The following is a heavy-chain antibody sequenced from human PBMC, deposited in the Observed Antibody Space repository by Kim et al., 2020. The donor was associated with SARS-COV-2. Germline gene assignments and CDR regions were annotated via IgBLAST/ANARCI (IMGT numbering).Heavy chain of an antibody. J-gene: IGHJ5*02. Sequence: SETLSLTCTVSGGSISSSSYYWGWIRQPPGKGLEWIGSIYYSGSTYYNPSLKSRVTISVDTSKYQFSLKLSSVTAADTAVYYCVSSPRPRITIFGVVALFDPWGQGTLVTVSS. CDR2: IYYSGST. CDR3: VSSPRPRITIFGVVALFDP. CDR1: GGSISSSSYY. V-gene: IGHV4-39*07. D-gene: IGHD3-3*01.